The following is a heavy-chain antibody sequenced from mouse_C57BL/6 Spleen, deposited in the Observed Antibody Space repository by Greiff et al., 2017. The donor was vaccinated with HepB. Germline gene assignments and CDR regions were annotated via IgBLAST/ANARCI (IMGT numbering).Heavy chain of an antibody. V-gene: IGHV1-15*01. CDR1: GYTFTDYE. J-gene: IGHJ4*01. CDR2: IDPETGGT. Sequence: VQLQQSGAELVRPGASVTLSCKASGYTFTDYEMHWVKQTPVHGLEWIGAIDPETGGTAYNQKFKGKAILTADKSSSTAYMELRSLTSEDSAVYYCTRSDYYGRGYYAMDYWGQGTSVTVSS. D-gene: IGHD1-1*01. CDR3: TRSDYYGRGYYAMDY.